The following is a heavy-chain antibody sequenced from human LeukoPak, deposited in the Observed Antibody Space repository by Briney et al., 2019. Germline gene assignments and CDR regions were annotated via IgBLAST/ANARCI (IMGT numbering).Heavy chain of an antibody. J-gene: IGHJ4*02. CDR3: ARRRYCGGDCYTRSDY. CDR1: GFTFSSYA. V-gene: IGHV3-23*01. D-gene: IGHD2-21*02. CDR2: ISGSGGST. Sequence: GGSLRLYCAASGFTFSSYAMSWVRQAPGKGLEWVSAISGSGGSTYCADSVKGRFTISRDNSKDTLYLQMNSLRAEDTAVYYCARRRYCGGDCYTRSDYWGQGTLVTVSS.